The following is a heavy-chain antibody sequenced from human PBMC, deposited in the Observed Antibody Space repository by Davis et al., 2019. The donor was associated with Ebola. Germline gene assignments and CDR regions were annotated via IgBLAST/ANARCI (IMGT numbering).Heavy chain of an antibody. CDR1: GGTFSSYA. J-gene: IGHJ4*02. CDR2: IIPILGIA. CDR3: ARARGYSGYDHFY. Sequence: SVKVSCKASGGTFSSYAISWVRQAPGQGLEWMGGIIPILGIANYAQKFQGRVTITADKSTSTVYLEMSSLTSENTAVYYCARARGYSGYDHFYWGQGTLVTVSS. V-gene: IGHV1-69*10. D-gene: IGHD5-12*01.